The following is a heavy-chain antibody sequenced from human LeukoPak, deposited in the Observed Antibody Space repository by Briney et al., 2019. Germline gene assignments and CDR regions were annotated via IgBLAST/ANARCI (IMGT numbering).Heavy chain of an antibody. CDR2: ISNSDVTT. Sequence: GGSLRLSCAASGFTFSTYAMSWVRQAPGKGLEWVSAISNSDVTTNSADSVRGRFTISRDNSKNTLYLQMNSLRAEDTAIYYCAKSREIVVVTAIDYWGQGILVTVSS. V-gene: IGHV3-23*01. CDR1: GFTFSTYA. CDR3: AKSREIVVVTAIDY. J-gene: IGHJ4*02. D-gene: IGHD2-21*02.